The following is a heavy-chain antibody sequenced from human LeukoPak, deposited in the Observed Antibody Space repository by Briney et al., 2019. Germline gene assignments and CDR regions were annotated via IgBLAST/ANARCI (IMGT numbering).Heavy chain of an antibody. D-gene: IGHD6-19*01. V-gene: IGHV1-2*06. CDR3: ARVRIGVAGNTFDM. CDR2: INPNSGGT. CDR1: GYTFTGYY. J-gene: IGHJ3*02. Sequence: ASVKVSCKASGYTFTGYYMHWVRQAPGQGLEWMGQINPNSGGTNYVQKFQGRVTMTRDTSFTTAYVELSGLRSDDTAVYYCARVRIGVAGNTFDMWGQGTMVTVS.